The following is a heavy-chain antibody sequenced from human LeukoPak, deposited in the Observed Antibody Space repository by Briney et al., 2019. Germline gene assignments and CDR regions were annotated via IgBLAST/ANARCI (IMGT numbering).Heavy chain of an antibody. Sequence: SETLSLTCTVSGGSISSYYWSWIRQPPGKGLEWIGYIYYSGSTNYNPSLKSRVTISVDTSKNQFSLKLSSVTVADTAVYYCARGGGSSSWYYYGMDVWGKGTTVTVSS. J-gene: IGHJ6*04. CDR2: IYYSGST. CDR1: GGSISSYY. V-gene: IGHV4-59*01. CDR3: ARGGGSSSWYYYGMDV. D-gene: IGHD6-13*01.